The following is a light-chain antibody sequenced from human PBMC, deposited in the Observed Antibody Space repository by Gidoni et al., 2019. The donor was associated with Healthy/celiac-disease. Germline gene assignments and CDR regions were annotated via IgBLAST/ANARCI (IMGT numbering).Light chain of an antibody. V-gene: IGKV1-39*01. Sequence: DIQMPQSPSSLPASVGDRVTITCRASQSISSYLNWYQQKPGKAPKLLIYAASSLQSGVPSRFSGSGSGTDFTLTISSLQPEDFATYYCQQSYSTPRTFGQGTKLEIK. CDR1: QSISSY. J-gene: IGKJ1*01. CDR2: AAS. CDR3: QQSYSTPRT.